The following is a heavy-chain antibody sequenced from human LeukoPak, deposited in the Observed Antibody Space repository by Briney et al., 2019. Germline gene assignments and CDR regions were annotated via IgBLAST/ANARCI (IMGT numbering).Heavy chain of an antibody. D-gene: IGHD3-3*01. CDR2: ISSSSSTI. Sequence: GGSLRLSCAASGFTFSSYSMNWVRQAPGKGLEWVSYISSSSSTIYYADSVKGRFTISRDNAKNSLYLQMNSLRAEDTAVYYCARDMALPSITIFGVVPRGAFDIWGQGTMVTVSS. CDR3: ARDMALPSITIFGVVPRGAFDI. J-gene: IGHJ3*02. CDR1: GFTFSSYS. V-gene: IGHV3-48*01.